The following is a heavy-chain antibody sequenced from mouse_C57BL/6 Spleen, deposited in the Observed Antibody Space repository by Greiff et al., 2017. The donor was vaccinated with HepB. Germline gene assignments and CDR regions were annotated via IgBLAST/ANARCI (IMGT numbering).Heavy chain of an antibody. J-gene: IGHJ3*01. CDR2: IYPRDGST. Sequence: VKLVESGPELVKPGASVKLSCKASGYTFTSYDINWVKQRPGQGLEWIGWIYPRDGSTKYNEKFKGKATLTVDTSSSTAYMELHSLTSEYSAVYFCARRLRGAWFAYWGQGTLVTVSA. CDR1: GYTFTSYD. V-gene: IGHV1-85*01. CDR3: ARRLRGAWFAY. D-gene: IGHD2-4*01.